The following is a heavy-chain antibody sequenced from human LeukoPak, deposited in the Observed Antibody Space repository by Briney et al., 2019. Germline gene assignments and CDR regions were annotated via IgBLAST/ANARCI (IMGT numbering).Heavy chain of an antibody. Sequence: GGSLRLSCSASGFTFSSYAMSWVRQAPGKGLEWVSFISTSSSYIYYADSLKGRFTISRDNAKNSLYLQMNSLRAEDTAVYYCARRGGNEHYYYYMDVWGKGTTVTVSS. CDR2: ISTSSSYI. CDR1: GFTFSSYA. J-gene: IGHJ6*03. CDR3: ARRGGNEHYYYYMDV. V-gene: IGHV3-21*01. D-gene: IGHD3-10*01.